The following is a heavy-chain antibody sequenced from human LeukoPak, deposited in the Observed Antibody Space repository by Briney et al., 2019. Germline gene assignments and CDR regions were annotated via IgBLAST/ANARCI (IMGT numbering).Heavy chain of an antibody. CDR2: INPSGGST. CDR3: ARVRPRYAMDY. CDR1: GYTFTRYY. V-gene: IGHV1-46*01. Sequence: ASVKVSCKASGYTFTRYYMHWVRQAPGQGLEWMGIINPSGGSTSYAQKLQGRVTMTRDMSTSTVYMELSSLRSEDTAVYYCARVRPRYAMDYWGQGTLVTVSS. D-gene: IGHD1-1*01. J-gene: IGHJ4*02.